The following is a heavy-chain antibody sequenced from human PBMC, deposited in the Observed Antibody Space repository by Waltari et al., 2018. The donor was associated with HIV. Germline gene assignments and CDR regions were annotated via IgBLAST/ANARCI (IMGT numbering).Heavy chain of an antibody. D-gene: IGHD4-17*01. CDR3: ARGYNGWYGDNYFDY. V-gene: IGHV4-34*01. CDR2: ISHSGTT. CDR1: GGSFSGYY. Sequence: QVQLQPWGAGLLQPSETLSLSCAVYGGSFSGYYWSWFRQPPGKGLEWIGEISHSGTTNYNPSLKSRVTISVDMSKNQFSLMLSSVTAADTALYYCARGYNGWYGDNYFDYWGQGTMVTVSS. J-gene: IGHJ4*02.